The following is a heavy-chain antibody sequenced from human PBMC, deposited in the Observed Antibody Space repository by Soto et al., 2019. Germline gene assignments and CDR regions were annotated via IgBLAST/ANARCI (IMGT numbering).Heavy chain of an antibody. D-gene: IGHD3-10*01. CDR3: ARCKITMVRGVLGFDP. CDR2: IYYSGST. Sequence: QLQLQESGPGLVKPSETLSLTCTVSGGSISSSSYYWGWIRQPPGKGLEWIGSIYYSGSTYYNPSLKSRVTISVDTSKNQFSLKLSSVTAADTAVYYCARCKITMVRGVLGFDPWGQGTLVTVSS. J-gene: IGHJ5*02. V-gene: IGHV4-39*01. CDR1: GGSISSSSYY.